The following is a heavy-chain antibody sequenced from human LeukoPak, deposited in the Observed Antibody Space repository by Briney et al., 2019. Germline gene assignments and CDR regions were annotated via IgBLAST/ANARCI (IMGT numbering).Heavy chain of an antibody. V-gene: IGHV3-74*01. CDR3: ARFGGVVVVPFDY. J-gene: IGHJ4*02. CDR1: GFTFSSYW. Sequence: GGSLRLSCAASGFTFSSYWMHWVRQAPGKGLVWVSRINTDGGSTDYADSVKGRFTISRDNAKDTLYLQMNSLRADDTAVYYCARFGGVVVVPFDYWGQGTLVAVSS. D-gene: IGHD2-2*01. CDR2: INTDGGST.